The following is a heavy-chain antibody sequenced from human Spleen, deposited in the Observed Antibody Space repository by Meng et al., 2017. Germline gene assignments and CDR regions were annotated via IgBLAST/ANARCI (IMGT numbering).Heavy chain of an antibody. CDR3: ATSRYFQH. J-gene: IGHJ1*01. Sequence: QVQLQVSVPGLVNPSGTLSLTFAVSGASISSRHWWSWVRLPPGKGLEWIGEIYHSGSTNYNPSLKSRVTISADTSRNQFSLTLRSATAADTAMYYCATSRYFQHWGRGTLVTVSS. V-gene: IGHV4-4*02. CDR2: IYHSGST. CDR1: GASISSRHW.